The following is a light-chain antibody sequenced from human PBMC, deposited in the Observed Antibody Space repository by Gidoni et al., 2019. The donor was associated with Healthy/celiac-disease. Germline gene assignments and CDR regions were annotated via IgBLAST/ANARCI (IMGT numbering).Light chain of an antibody. J-gene: IGLJ2*01. CDR1: ALTKKY. V-gene: IGLV3-10*01. CDR3: YSTDSSGNGV. Sequence: SYELTQPPSVSVSPGQTARNTCSGDALTKKYAYWSQQKPGQAPVLVIYEDSKRPSGIPERFSGSSSGTMATLTISGAQVEDEADYYCYSTDSSGNGVFGGGTKLTVL. CDR2: EDS.